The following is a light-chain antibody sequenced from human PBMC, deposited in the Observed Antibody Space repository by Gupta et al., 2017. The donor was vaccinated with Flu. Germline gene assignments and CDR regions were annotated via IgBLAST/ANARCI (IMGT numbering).Light chain of an antibody. CDR2: GSN. V-gene: IGLV1-44*01. Sequence: QSVLAQPPSASGTPGQRVTITCSGSSSNIGSNAVNWYQQVPGTSPKLLIYGSNQRPSGVPDRFAGSKSGTSASLALRGLQSEDEADYYCATWDDSLNGHYVFGTGTKVTVL. J-gene: IGLJ1*01. CDR3: ATWDDSLNGHYV. CDR1: SSNIGSNA.